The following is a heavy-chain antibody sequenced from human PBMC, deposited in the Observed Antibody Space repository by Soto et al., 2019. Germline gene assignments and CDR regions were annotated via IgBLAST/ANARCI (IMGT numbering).Heavy chain of an antibody. V-gene: IGHV4-59*05. CDR3: ARQTS. CDR2: IYYSGST. J-gene: IGHJ4*02. CDR1: GGSISSHY. Sequence: SETLSLTCTVSGGSISSHYWSWIRQPPGKGLEWIGSIYYSGSTYYNPSLKSRVTISVDTSKNQFSLKLSSVTAADTAVYYCARQTSWGQGTLVTVSS.